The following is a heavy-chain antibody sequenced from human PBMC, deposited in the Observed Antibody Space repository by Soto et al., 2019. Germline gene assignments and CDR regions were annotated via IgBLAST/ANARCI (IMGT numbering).Heavy chain of an antibody. V-gene: IGHV4-59*01. CDR2: IYYSGST. D-gene: IGHD2-2*01. CDR3: ARGNCSSTSCYAQEDYLDV. CDR1: GGSISSYY. J-gene: IGHJ6*04. Sequence: SETLSLTCTVSGGSISSYYWSWIRQPPGKGLEWIGYIYYSGSTNYNPSLKSRVTISVDTSKNQFSLKLSSVTAADTAVYYCARGNCSSTSCYAQEDYLDVWGKGTTVTVSS.